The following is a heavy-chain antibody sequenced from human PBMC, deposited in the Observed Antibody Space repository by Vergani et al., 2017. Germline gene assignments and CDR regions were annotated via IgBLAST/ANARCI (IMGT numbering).Heavy chain of an antibody. V-gene: IGHV4-59*01. CDR2: NYYSGST. J-gene: IGHJ4*02. CDR3: ARGYKSPGDY. D-gene: IGHD1-1*01. CDR1: GGSISSYY. Sequence: QVQLQESGPGLVKPSETLSLTCTVSGGSISSYYWSWIRQPPGKGLEWIGYNYYSGSTNYNPSLKSRVTISVDTSKNQFSLKLSSVTAADTAVYYCARGYKSPGDYWGQGTLVTVSS.